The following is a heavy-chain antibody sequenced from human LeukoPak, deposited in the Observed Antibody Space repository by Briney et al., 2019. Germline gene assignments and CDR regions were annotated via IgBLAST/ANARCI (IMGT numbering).Heavy chain of an antibody. D-gene: IGHD3-10*01. V-gene: IGHV3-23*01. Sequence: GGSLRLSCSASGFTLRSYAMGWVRRAPGKGLEWVSAISDTGDKTYYVDSVKGRFTISRDNSRNTLYLQMSRLRAEDTALFYCAKMTDSTPYSSGTFDSWGQGTLVTVSS. CDR1: GFTLRSYA. CDR3: AKMTDSTPYSSGTFDS. CDR2: ISDTGDKT. J-gene: IGHJ4*02.